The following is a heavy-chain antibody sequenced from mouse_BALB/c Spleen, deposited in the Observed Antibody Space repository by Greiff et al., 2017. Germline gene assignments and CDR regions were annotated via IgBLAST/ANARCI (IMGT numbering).Heavy chain of an antibody. V-gene: IGHV5-15*02. Sequence: EVHLVESGGGLVQPGGSRKLSCAASGFTFSDYGMAWVRQAPGKGPEWVAFISNLAYSIYYADTVTGRFTISRENAKNTLYLEMSSLRSEDTAMYYCARSYGYDGMDYWGQGTSVTVSS. J-gene: IGHJ4*01. D-gene: IGHD2-2*01. CDR1: GFTFSDYG. CDR2: ISNLAYSI. CDR3: ARSYGYDGMDY.